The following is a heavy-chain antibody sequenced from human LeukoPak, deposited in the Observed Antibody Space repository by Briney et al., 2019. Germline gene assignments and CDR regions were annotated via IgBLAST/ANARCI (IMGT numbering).Heavy chain of an antibody. D-gene: IGHD4-23*01. CDR3: ARAVGA. CDR1: GFTFSYYY. J-gene: IGHJ5*02. Sequence: GGSLRLSCAASGFTFSYYYMSWIRQAPGKGLEWISHISTGGSGRSYADSVKGRFTISRDNAKNSLYLQMDSLRAGDTAVYYCARAVGAWGQGTLVTVSS. CDR2: ISTGGSGR. V-gene: IGHV3-11*01.